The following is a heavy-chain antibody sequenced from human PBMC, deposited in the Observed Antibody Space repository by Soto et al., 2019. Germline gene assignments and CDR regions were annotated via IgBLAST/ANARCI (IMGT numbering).Heavy chain of an antibody. CDR1: GFTFSSYG. D-gene: IGHD1-26*01. CDR2: ISYDGSNK. Sequence: GGSLRLSCAASGFTFSSYGMHRVRQAPGKGLEWVAVISYDGSNKYYADSVKGRFTISRDNSKNTLYLQMNSLRAEDTAVYYCAKDRWVDAFDIWGQGTMVTVSS. CDR3: AKDRWVDAFDI. V-gene: IGHV3-30*18. J-gene: IGHJ3*02.